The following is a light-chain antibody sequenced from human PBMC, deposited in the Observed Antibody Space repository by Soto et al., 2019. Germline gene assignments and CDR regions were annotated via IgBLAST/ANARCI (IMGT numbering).Light chain of an antibody. V-gene: IGKV1-12*01. Sequence: DIQITQSPSSVSTSVGDRVTITCRASQGISSWLAWYQQKPGKAPKLLIYAAPSLQSGVPSRFSGSGSGTDCTITISSLKPEDFTTYYCQQANSFTITFGQGTLLEIK. CDR3: QQANSFTIT. CDR1: QGISSW. CDR2: AAP. J-gene: IGKJ5*01.